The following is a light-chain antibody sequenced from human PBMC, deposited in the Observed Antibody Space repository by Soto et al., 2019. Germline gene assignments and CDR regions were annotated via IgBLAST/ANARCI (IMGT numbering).Light chain of an antibody. CDR3: ASWDDSLNHWV. Sequence: QSVLTQPPSASSTPGRRVTISCSGSGSNIGSTYVDWYQQLPGAAPKLLIYRNNQRPSGVPDRFSGSKSGTSASLAISGLRSEDEADYHCASWDDSLNHWVFGGGTKVTVL. V-gene: IGLV1-47*01. CDR1: GSNIGSTY. CDR2: RNN. J-gene: IGLJ3*02.